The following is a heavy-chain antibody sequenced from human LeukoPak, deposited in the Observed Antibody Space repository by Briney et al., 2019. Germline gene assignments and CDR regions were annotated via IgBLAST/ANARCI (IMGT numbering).Heavy chain of an antibody. CDR1: GFTFSSYA. CDR2: ISYDGSNK. Sequence: GRSLRLSCAASGFTFSSYAMHWVRQAPGKGLEWVAVISYDGSNKYYADSVKGRFTISRDNSKNTLYLQMNSLRAEDTAVYYCARAVCSGGSCPPDYWGQGTLVTVS. V-gene: IGHV3-30-3*01. D-gene: IGHD2-15*01. J-gene: IGHJ4*02. CDR3: ARAVCSGGSCPPDY.